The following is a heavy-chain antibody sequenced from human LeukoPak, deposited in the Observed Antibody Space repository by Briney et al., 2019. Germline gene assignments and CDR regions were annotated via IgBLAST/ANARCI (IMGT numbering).Heavy chain of an antibody. J-gene: IGHJ3*02. Sequence: TSETLSLTCTVSGGSISSYYWSWIRQPAGKGLEWIGRIYTSGSTNYNPSLKSRVTMSVDTSKNQFSLKLSSVTAADTAVYYCARGDIAAAGGAFDIWGQGTMVTVSS. D-gene: IGHD6-13*01. CDR2: IYTSGST. V-gene: IGHV4-4*07. CDR1: GGSISSYY. CDR3: ARGDIAAAGGAFDI.